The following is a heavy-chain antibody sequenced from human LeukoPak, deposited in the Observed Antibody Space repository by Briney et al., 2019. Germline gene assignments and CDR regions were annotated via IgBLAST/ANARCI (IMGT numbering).Heavy chain of an antibody. Sequence: ASVKVSCKASGYTFSGYYMHWVRQAPGQGLEWMGWINPKSGATNFAQKFQGRVAMTRDTSISTAYMELSSLRSEDTAVYYCATGYYGSGIYWFDPWGQGTLVTVSS. CDR2: INPKSGAT. CDR3: ATGYYGSGIYWFDP. CDR1: GYTFSGYY. J-gene: IGHJ5*02. D-gene: IGHD3-10*01. V-gene: IGHV1-2*02.